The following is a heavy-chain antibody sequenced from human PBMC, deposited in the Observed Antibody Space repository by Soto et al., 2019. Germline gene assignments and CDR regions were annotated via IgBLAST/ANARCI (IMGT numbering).Heavy chain of an antibody. CDR2: FDPEDGET. CDR1: GYTLTELS. Sequence: ASVKVSCKVSGYTLTELSIHWVRQAPGKGLEWMGGFDPEDGETLYAQKFQGRVTITEDTSTDTAYMDLSSLSSEDTAVYYCARGSGGRSGPSYYYGMDVWGQGTTVTVSS. V-gene: IGHV1-24*01. J-gene: IGHJ6*02. CDR3: ARGSGGRSGPSYYYGMDV. D-gene: IGHD1-26*01.